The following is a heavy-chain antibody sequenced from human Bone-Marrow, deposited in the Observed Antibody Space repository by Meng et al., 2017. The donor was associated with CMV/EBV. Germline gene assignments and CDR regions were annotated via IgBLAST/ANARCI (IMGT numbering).Heavy chain of an antibody. CDR2: IYYSGST. J-gene: IGHJ5*02. D-gene: IGHD3-3*01. CDR3: ARGYHDFLHWFDP. Sequence: SETLSLTCTVSGGSISSSSYYWGWIRQPPGKGLEWIGSIYYSGSTYYNPSLKSRVTISVDTSKNQFSLKLSSVTAADTAVYYCARGYHDFLHWFDPWGQGTLVTASS. CDR1: GGSISSSSYY. V-gene: IGHV4-39*01.